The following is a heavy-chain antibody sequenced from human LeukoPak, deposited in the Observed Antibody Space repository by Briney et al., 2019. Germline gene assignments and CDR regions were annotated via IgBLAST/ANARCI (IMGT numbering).Heavy chain of an antibody. CDR1: GFTVSSDY. CDR3: ARDGFSSGYPYDAFDI. CDR2: IYSGGST. D-gene: IGHD3-22*01. V-gene: IGHV3-53*01. J-gene: IGHJ3*02. Sequence: GGSLRLSCAASGFTVSSDYMSWVRQAPGKGLEWVSVIYSGGSTYYADSVKGRFTISRDNSKNTLYLQMNSLRAEDTAVYYCARDGFSSGYPYDAFDIWGQGTMVTVSS.